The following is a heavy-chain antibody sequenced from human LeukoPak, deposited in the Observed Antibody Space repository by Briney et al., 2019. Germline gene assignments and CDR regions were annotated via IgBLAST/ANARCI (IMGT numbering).Heavy chain of an antibody. CDR1: GFTFSSYS. J-gene: IGHJ6*02. CDR3: ARVDSYCSGEGCYYYYGMDV. D-gene: IGHD2-15*01. CDR2: IWYDGSNK. V-gene: IGHV3-33*08. Sequence: GGSLRLSCAASGFTFSSYSMNWVRQAPGKGLEWVAVIWYDGSNKYYADSVKGRFTISRDNSKNTLYLQMNSLRAEDTAVYYCARVDSYCSGEGCYYYYGMDVWGQGTTVTVSS.